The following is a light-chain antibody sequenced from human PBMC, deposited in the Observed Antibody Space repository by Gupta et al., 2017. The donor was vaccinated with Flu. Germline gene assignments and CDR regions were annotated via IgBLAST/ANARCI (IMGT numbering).Light chain of an antibody. J-gene: IGLJ3*02. CDR3: QSYDSTLSGWV. CDR1: SSNIGAGYR. CDR2: DHN. Sequence: QSVLTPPLSLSGAPGHTVTISCTVYSSNIGAGYRVHWYHQVPGTAPKLLIYDHNNRPSGVPDRFSGSKSGTSASLAITGLQAEDEADYYCQSYDSTLSGWVFGGGTKLTVL. V-gene: IGLV1-40*01.